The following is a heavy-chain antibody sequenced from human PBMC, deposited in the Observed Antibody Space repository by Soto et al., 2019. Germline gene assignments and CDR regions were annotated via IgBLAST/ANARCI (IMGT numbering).Heavy chain of an antibody. CDR2: INAGNGYT. CDR3: ARGPTSGNYFLSFFDY. V-gene: IGHV1-3*01. Sequence: QVQLVQSGAEVKKPGASVKVSCKASGYTFTNFAMHWVRQAPGQRLEWMGWINAGNGYTKYSQKFQGRVSITRDTSATTAYMELSSLRSEDTAMYYCARGPTSGNYFLSFFDYWGPGIPGHRLL. J-gene: IGHJ4*02. CDR1: GYTFTNFA. D-gene: IGHD1-26*01.